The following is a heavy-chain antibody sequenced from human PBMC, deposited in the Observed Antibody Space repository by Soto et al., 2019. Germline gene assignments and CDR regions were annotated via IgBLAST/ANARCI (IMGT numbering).Heavy chain of an antibody. Sequence: XETLTLTCTLSGSSITSTTYFWAWIRKPPGKGLEWAGSIYYSGKTHYNPSLKSRVTISVDRSKNQFSLQMSSVTAADTAVYYCAKNLPRTGRFDYWGQGSLVTVSS. J-gene: IGHJ4*02. V-gene: IGHV4-39*01. CDR3: AKNLPRTGRFDY. CDR1: GSSITSTTYF. CDR2: IYYSGKT.